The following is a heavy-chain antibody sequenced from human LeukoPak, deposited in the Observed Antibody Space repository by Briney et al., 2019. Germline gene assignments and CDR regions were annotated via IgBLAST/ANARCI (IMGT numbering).Heavy chain of an antibody. J-gene: IGHJ5*02. CDR1: GDSMSSYS. CDR2: IYTSGAT. Sequence: SETLSLTCTASGDSMSSYSWSWIRQPAGTGLEWIGRIYTSGATNSNPSLKSRLSMSIDTSKNQFSLKLSSVTAADAAVYYCARVNWNYDGLAWFDPWGQGTLVTVSS. CDR3: ARVNWNYDGLAWFDP. V-gene: IGHV4-4*07. D-gene: IGHD1-7*01.